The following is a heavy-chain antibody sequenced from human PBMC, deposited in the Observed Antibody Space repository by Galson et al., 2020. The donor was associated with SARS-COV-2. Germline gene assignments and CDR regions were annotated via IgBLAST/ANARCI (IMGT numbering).Heavy chain of an antibody. V-gene: IGHV1-46*01. CDR1: GYTFTSYY. CDR2: INPSGGST. Sequence: ASVKVSCKASGYTFTSYYMHWVRQAPGQGLEWMGIINPSGGSTSYAQKFQGRVTMTRDTSTSTVYMELSSLRSEDTAVYYCARGFGVAGYYYYGMDVWGQGTTVTVSS. D-gene: IGHD3-3*01. J-gene: IGHJ6*02. CDR3: ARGFGVAGYYYYGMDV.